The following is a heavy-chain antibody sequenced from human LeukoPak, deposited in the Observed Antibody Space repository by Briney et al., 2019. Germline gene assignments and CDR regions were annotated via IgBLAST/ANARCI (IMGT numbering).Heavy chain of an antibody. CDR3: AREGYYGSGSPPSFFDY. J-gene: IGHJ4*02. Sequence: PGGSLRLSCAASGFTFRNYVIHWVRQAPGKGLEWVAVTSSDLNVKLYADSVKGRFTISRDNSRSTLYLQMNSLRPEDTAIYYYAREGYYGSGSPPSFFDYWGQGTLVTVSS. D-gene: IGHD3-10*01. CDR1: GFTFRNYV. V-gene: IGHV3-30-3*01. CDR2: TSSDLNVK.